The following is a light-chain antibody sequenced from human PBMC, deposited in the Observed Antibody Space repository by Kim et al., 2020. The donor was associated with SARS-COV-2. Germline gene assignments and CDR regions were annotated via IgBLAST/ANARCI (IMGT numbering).Light chain of an antibody. J-gene: IGKJ2*03. CDR1: QSVSSN. CDR2: GAS. Sequence: SVSPGERATLSCRASQSVSSNLAWYQQKPGQAPRLLIYGASTRATGIPARFSGSGSGTEFTLTINGLQSEDFAVYYCQQYNNWPNSFGQGTKLEI. V-gene: IGKV3-15*01. CDR3: QQYNNWPNS.